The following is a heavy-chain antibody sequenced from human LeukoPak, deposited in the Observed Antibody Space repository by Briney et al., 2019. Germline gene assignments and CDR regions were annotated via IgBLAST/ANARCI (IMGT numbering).Heavy chain of an antibody. CDR2: IRYDGSRE. J-gene: IGHJ4*02. V-gene: IGHV3-30*02. D-gene: IGHD3-22*01. CDR1: GFTYISYG. Sequence: GGSLRLSCVASGFTYISYGMHWVRQAPGKGLEWVAFIRYDGSREDYADSVKGRFTISRDNSKNTLYLQMNSLRAEETAVYYCAKAENRDRSGYYDSWGQGTLVTVSS. CDR3: AKAENRDRSGYYDS.